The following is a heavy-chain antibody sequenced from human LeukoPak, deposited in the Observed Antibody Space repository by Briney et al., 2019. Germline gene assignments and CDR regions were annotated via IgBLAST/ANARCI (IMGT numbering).Heavy chain of an antibody. V-gene: IGHV4-39*07. CDR2: IYHSGST. Sequence: SETLSLTCTVSGGSISSGDYYWGWIRQPPGKGLEWIGSIYHSGSTYYNPSLKSRVTISVDTSKNQFSLKLSSVTAADTAVYYCAISNIVVVPAAIPVGAFDIWGQGTMVTVSS. CDR3: AISNIVVVPAAIPVGAFDI. CDR1: GGSISSGDYY. D-gene: IGHD2-2*01. J-gene: IGHJ3*02.